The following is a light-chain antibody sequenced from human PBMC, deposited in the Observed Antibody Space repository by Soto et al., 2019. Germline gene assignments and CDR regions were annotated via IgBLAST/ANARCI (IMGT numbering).Light chain of an antibody. CDR2: GAS. V-gene: IGKV3-15*01. CDR1: QSISSN. J-gene: IGKJ2*01. CDR3: QHYNDWPPKYT. Sequence: EIAMTQSPATLSVSPGERAIISCRASQSISSNLAWYQQKPGQAPRLLIYGASTRATDIPTRFSGGGSGTEFTLTISSLQSEDFAVYYCQHYNDWPPKYTFGQGTKLEIK.